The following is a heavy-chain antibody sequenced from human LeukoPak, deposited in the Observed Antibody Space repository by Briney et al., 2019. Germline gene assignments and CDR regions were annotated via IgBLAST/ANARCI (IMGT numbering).Heavy chain of an antibody. CDR3: ARRGAYYDFWSGYFPTTDFDY. J-gene: IGHJ4*02. V-gene: IGHV3-21*01. D-gene: IGHD3-3*01. CDR1: GFTFSSYS. Sequence: GGSLRLSCAASGFTFSSYSMNWVRQAPGKGLEWVSSISSSSSYIYYADSVKGRFTISRDNAKNSLYLQMNSLRAEDTAVYYCARRGAYYDFWSGYFPTTDFDYWGQGTLVTVSS. CDR2: ISSSSSYI.